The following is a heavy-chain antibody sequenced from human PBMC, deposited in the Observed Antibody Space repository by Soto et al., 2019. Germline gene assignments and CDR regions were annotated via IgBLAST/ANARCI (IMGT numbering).Heavy chain of an antibody. J-gene: IGHJ6*02. Sequence: PGRYLEISSAAPGLTFNSSTMNCAGQAPEKGLEWVSSISSSSSYIYYADSVKGRFTISRDNAKNSLYLQMNSLRAEDTAVYYSVRPYCGSYHDRMYFCGQGTSVTGSS. CDR1: GLTFNSST. D-gene: IGHD1-26*01. CDR3: VRPYCGSYHDRMYF. CDR2: ISSSSSYI. V-gene: IGHV3-21*01.